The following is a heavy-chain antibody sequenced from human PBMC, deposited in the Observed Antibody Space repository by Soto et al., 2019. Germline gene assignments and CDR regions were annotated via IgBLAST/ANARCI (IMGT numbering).Heavy chain of an antibody. J-gene: IGHJ5*02. D-gene: IGHD3-16*01. Sequence: QVQLVQSGAEVKEPGASVRVSCKASGYTFINYDISWVRQATGQGLEWMGWMNPGNGKTGYANKFQGRVTMTRDASTSTAHLELSSLTSEDTAVYYCARMASFGTLNWFDPWGQGTLVTVSS. CDR2: MNPGNGKT. CDR1: GYTFINYD. V-gene: IGHV1-8*02. CDR3: ARMASFGTLNWFDP.